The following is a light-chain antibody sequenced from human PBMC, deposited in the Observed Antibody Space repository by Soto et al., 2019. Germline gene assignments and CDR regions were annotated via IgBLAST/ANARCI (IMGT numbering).Light chain of an antibody. CDR3: QQSYTTPIFT. J-gene: IGKJ3*01. CDR2: GAS. CDR1: RSISTY. Sequence: DIQMTQSPSSLSASVGDRVTISCRASRSISTYLNWYQQKPGKAPKVLIYGASSLQRGVPSRFSGRGSGTDFTLTISSLQPEDFATYYCQQSYTTPIFTFGPGTKVDI. V-gene: IGKV1-39*01.